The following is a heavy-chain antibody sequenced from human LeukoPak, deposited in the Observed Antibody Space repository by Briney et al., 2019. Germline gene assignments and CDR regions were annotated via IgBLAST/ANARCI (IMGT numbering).Heavy chain of an antibody. J-gene: IGHJ4*02. Sequence: GGSLRLSCSASGFTFSSYAMSWVRQSPGRWREWVSSISGIVGSTYYAESVNGRFPLSSDNSKTQLSLQMHSLRAEDTAVSYCAKDRAVLRYFDCFDYWGKGTMVTVSS. D-gene: IGHD3-9*01. CDR2: ISGIVGST. V-gene: IGHV3-23*01. CDR3: AKDRAVLRYFDCFDY. CDR1: GFTFSSYA.